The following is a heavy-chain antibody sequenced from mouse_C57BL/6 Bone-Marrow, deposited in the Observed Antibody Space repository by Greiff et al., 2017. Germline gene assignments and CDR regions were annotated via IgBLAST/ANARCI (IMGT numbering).Heavy chain of an antibody. D-gene: IGHD2-2*01. J-gene: IGHJ3*01. CDR3: VRQGLRRSAWFAY. V-gene: IGHV10-1*01. CDR2: IRSKSNNYAT. Sequence: EVKLVESGGGLVQPKGSLKLSCAASGFSFNTYAMNWVRQAPGKGLEWVARIRSKSNNYATYYADSVKDRFTISRDDSESMLYLKMNNLKTEDTAVYYCVRQGLRRSAWFAYWGQGTLVTVSA. CDR1: GFSFNTYA.